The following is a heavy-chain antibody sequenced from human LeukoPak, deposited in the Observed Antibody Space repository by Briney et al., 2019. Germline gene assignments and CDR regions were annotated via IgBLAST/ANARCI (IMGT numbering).Heavy chain of an antibody. J-gene: IGHJ5*02. Sequence: SQTLSLTCTVSGGSISSGSHYWSWIRQPAGKGLEWIVRIYISGSTKYNSSLKSPVSISLDTTKYQFSLKLCSVIAADTAVYYCARVADTYCSRTICYTVGPAWFDPWGQGTLVTVSS. CDR1: GGSISSGSHY. D-gene: IGHD2-2*02. CDR3: ARVADTYCSRTICYTVGPAWFDP. V-gene: IGHV4-61*02. CDR2: IYISGST.